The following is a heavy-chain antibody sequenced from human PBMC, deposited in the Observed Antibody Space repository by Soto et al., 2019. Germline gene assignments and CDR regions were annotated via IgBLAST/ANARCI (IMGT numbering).Heavy chain of an antibody. V-gene: IGHV1-18*04. Sequence: AAVKVSCKASGYTFTSYGISWGRQAPGQGLEWMGWISAYNGNTNYAQKLQGRVTMTTDTSTSTAYMELRSLRSDDTAVYYCARGHSSGWENWFAPWGQGTMVAVSS. CDR3: ARGHSSGWENWFAP. J-gene: IGHJ5*02. D-gene: IGHD6-19*01. CDR1: GYTFTSYG. CDR2: ISAYNGNT.